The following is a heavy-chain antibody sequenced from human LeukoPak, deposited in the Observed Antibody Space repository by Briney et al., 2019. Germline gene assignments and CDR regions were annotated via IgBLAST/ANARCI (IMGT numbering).Heavy chain of an antibody. CDR2: IYYSGST. J-gene: IGHJ2*01. CDR3: ARDRYTVVSWYFDL. CDR1: GCAISSYY. Sequence: SETLSLTCTVSGCAISSYYWSWIRYPTGKGLEWIGYIYYSGSTNYNPSLKSRVTISVDTSKNQFSLKLSSVTAADTAVYYCARDRYTVVSWYFDLWGRGTLVTVSS. V-gene: IGHV4-59*12. D-gene: IGHD4-23*01.